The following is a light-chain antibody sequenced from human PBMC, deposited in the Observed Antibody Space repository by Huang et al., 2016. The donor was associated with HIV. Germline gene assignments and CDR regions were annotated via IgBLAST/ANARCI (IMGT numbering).Light chain of an antibody. Sequence: EFVLTQSPATLSLSPGERATLSCRASQGVGSSLAWYQQKPGQATRLLIYDASNRATGIPARFSGSGPGTDFTLTISSLEPEDFAVYYCQHRSNWHSYTFGQGTKLEIK. CDR2: DAS. CDR3: QHRSNWHSYT. V-gene: IGKV3D-11*01. J-gene: IGKJ2*01. CDR1: QGVGSS.